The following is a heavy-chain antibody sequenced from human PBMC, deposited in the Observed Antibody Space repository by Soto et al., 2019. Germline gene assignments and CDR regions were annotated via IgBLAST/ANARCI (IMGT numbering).Heavy chain of an antibody. D-gene: IGHD3-22*01. V-gene: IGHV3-23*01. J-gene: IGHJ4*02. CDR2: ISGSGGST. CDR1: GFTFSSYA. Sequence: GGSLRLSCAASGFTFSSYAMSWVRQAPGKGLEWVSAISGSGGSTYYADSVKGRFTISRDNSKNTLYLQMNSLRAEDTAVYYCAKGDSSGYYYITFDYWGQGTLVTVSS. CDR3: AKGDSSGYYYITFDY.